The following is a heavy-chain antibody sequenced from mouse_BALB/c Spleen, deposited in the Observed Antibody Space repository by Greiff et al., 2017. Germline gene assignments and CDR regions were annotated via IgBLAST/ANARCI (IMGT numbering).Heavy chain of an antibody. CDR2: INPGSGGT. J-gene: IGHJ4*01. Sequence: VQGVESGAELVRPGTSVKVSCKASGYAFTNYLIEWVKQRPGQGLEWIGVINPGSGGTNYNEKFKGKATLTADKSSSTAYMQLSSLTSDDSAVYFCARRELGRYAMDYWGQGTSVTVSS. D-gene: IGHD4-1*01. CDR3: ARRELGRYAMDY. V-gene: IGHV1-54*01. CDR1: GYAFTNYL.